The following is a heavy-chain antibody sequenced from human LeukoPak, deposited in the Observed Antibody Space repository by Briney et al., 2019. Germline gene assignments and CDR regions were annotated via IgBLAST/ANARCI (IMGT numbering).Heavy chain of an antibody. CDR2: IYHSGST. J-gene: IGHJ6*02. D-gene: IGHD6-13*01. CDR3: ARDLRWGIAAAGFYYGMDV. CDR1: GGSISSSNW. Sequence: PSGTLSLTCAVSGGSISSSNWWSWVRQPPGKGLEWIGEIYHSGSTNYNPSLKSRVTISVDKSKNQFSLKLSSVTAADTAVYYCARDLRWGIAAAGFYYGMDVWGQGTTVTVSS. V-gene: IGHV4-4*02.